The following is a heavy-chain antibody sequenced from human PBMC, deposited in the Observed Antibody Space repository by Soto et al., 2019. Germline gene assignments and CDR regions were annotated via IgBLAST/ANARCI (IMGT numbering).Heavy chain of an antibody. CDR2: SSDSGRTM. Sequence: PGGSLRLSCAASGFTLSSYELNWVRQAAGKGLEWVSYSSDSGRTMYYADSVTGRFTISRDDAQNSLYLQMNSLRAEDKAVYYCVRDGVTVRPPKLDYWGQG. J-gene: IGHJ4*02. V-gene: IGHV3-48*03. D-gene: IGHD4-17*01. CDR3: VRDGVTVRPPKLDY. CDR1: GFTLSSYE.